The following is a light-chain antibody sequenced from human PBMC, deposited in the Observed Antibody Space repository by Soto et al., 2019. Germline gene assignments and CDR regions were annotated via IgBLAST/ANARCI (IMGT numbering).Light chain of an antibody. Sequence: QAVVTQEPSSSVSPGGTVTLTCGLSSGSVSTNYYPSWYQQTPGQAPRTLMYNTNNRSPGVPDRFSGSILGNKAALTITGAQADDECDYYCVLYMGRGISVFGNGTKLTVL. CDR2: NTN. V-gene: IGLV8-61*01. CDR3: VLYMGRGISV. CDR1: SGSVSTNYY. J-gene: IGLJ1*01.